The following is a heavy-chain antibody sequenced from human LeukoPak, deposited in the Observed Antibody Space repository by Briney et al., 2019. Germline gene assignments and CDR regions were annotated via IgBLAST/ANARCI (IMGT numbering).Heavy chain of an antibody. CDR3: ARDFWNFYDSSGYYRDFDS. CDR1: TSH. Sequence: ASVKVSCKATSHISWVRQAPGQGLEWTGWIGSYEGDTYYAQKFQGRVTVTTDTSTNTAYMELRSLRADDTAVYYCARDFWNFYDSSGYYRDFDSWGQGTLVTVCS. CDR2: IGSYEGDT. D-gene: IGHD3-22*01. V-gene: IGHV1-18*01. J-gene: IGHJ5*01.